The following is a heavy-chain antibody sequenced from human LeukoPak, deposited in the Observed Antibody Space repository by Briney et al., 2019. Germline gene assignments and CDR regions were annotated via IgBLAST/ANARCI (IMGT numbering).Heavy chain of an antibody. J-gene: IGHJ3*02. Sequence: PSETLSLTCTVSGGSISSSSYYWGWIRQPPGKGLEWIGSIYYSGSTYYNPSLKSRVTISVDTSKNQFSPKLSSVTAADTAVYYCARRDTMIVVVHGAFDIWGQGTLVTVSS. V-gene: IGHV4-39*01. CDR2: IYYSGST. D-gene: IGHD3-22*01. CDR3: ARRDTMIVVVHGAFDI. CDR1: GGSISSSSYY.